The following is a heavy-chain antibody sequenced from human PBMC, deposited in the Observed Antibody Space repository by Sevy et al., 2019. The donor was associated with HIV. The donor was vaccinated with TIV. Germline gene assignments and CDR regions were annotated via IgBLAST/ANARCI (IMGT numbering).Heavy chain of an antibody. CDR3: AKDLGDLHKLLLFAFDI. V-gene: IGHV3-23*01. Sequence: GGSLRLSCAASGFTFSSYAMSWVRQAPGKGLEWVSAISGSGGSTYYADSVKGRFTISRDNSKNTLYLQMNSLRAEDTAVYYCAKDLGDLHKLLLFAFDIWGQGTMVTVSS. CDR2: ISGSGGST. CDR1: GFTFSSYA. J-gene: IGHJ3*02. D-gene: IGHD3-22*01.